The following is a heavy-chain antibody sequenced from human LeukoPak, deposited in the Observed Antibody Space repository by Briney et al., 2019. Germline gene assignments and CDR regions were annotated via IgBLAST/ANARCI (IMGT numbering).Heavy chain of an antibody. D-gene: IGHD5-24*01. J-gene: IGHJ4*02. Sequence: GGSLRLSCAASGFTFSSYAMSWVRQAPGKGLEWVSGISGSGGSTYYADSVKGRFTISRDNSESTLYLRMDSLGADDTAVYYCAKVREAWDYWGQGTQVTVSS. CDR1: GFTFSSYA. V-gene: IGHV3-23*01. CDR2: ISGSGGST. CDR3: AKVREAWDY.